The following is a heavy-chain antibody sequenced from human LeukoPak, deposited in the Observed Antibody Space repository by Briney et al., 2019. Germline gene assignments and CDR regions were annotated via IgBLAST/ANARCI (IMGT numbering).Heavy chain of an antibody. CDR3: ARDPIYCGGDCYYYYYGMDV. Sequence: ASVKVSCKASGYTFTGYYMHWVRQAPGQGLEWMGRINPNSGGTNYAQKFQGRVTMTRDTSISTAYMELSRLRSDDTAVYYCARDPIYCGGDCYYYYYGMDVWGQGTTVTVSS. D-gene: IGHD2-21*02. J-gene: IGHJ6*02. V-gene: IGHV1-2*06. CDR1: GYTFTGYY. CDR2: INPNSGGT.